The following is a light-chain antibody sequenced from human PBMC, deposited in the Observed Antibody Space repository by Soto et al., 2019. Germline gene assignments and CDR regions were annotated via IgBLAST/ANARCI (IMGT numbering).Light chain of an antibody. CDR3: MQSLELPQT. CDR1: QSLLHSDGKTY. J-gene: IGKJ1*01. CDR2: EVS. V-gene: IGKV2D-29*01. Sequence: DIVMTQTPISLSVTPGQPTSISCKSSQSLLHSDGKTYLSWYLQKPGQPPQLLISEVSNRFSGVPDRFSGSGSGTDFTLKISRVEADDVGVYYCMQSLELPQTFGQGTKVEIK.